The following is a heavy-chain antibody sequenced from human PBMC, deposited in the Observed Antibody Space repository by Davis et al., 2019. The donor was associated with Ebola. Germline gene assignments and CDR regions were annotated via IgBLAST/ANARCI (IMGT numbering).Heavy chain of an antibody. V-gene: IGHV3-30-3*01. D-gene: IGHD3-3*01. CDR1: GFTFSSYA. J-gene: IGHJ4*02. Sequence: PGGSLRLSCAASGFTFSSYAMHWVRQAPGKGLEWVAVISYDGSNKYYADSVKGRFTISRDNSKNTLYLQMNSLRAEDTAVYYCAKGLDEDLSPRYYDFWSNEFDYWGQGTLVTVSS. CDR3: AKGLDEDLSPRYYDFWSNEFDY. CDR2: ISYDGSNK.